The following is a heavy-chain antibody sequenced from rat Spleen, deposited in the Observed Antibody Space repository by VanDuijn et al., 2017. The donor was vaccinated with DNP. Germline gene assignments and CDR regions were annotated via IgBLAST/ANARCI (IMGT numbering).Heavy chain of an antibody. V-gene: IGHV2S12*01. CDR2: MSGAGAT. J-gene: IGHJ2*01. D-gene: IGHD4-3*01. CDR1: GFSLTSYG. CDR3: TRDRGHGWSLYFDF. Sequence: QVQLKESGPGLVQSSQTLSLTCTVSGFSLTSYGVSWVRQPPGKGLEWIAAMSGAGATFYNSALKSRLSISRDTSRSQVFLEMSSLQTEDTAIYFCTRDRGHGWSLYFDFWGQGVMVTVSS.